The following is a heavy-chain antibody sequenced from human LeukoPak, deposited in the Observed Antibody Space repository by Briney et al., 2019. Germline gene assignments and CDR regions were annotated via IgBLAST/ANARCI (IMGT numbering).Heavy chain of an antibody. CDR1: GFTFSSYG. D-gene: IGHD2-2*03. V-gene: IGHV3-30*03. Sequence: PGGSLRLSCAASGFTFSSYGMHWVRQAPGKGLEWVAVISYDGTNKYYADSVKGRFTISRDNSKNTLYLQMNSLRAEDTAVYYCARADGLGAFDIWGQGTMVTVSS. J-gene: IGHJ3*02. CDR2: ISYDGTNK. CDR3: ARADGLGAFDI.